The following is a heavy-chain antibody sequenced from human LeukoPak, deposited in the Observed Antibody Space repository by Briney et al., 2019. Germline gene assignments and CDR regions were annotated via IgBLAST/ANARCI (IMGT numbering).Heavy chain of an antibody. CDR2: IYPRDGST. V-gene: IGHV1-46*01. CDR1: GYTFTSNY. CDR3: ARDQEGFDY. J-gene: IGHJ4*02. Sequence: ASVKVSCKASGYTFTSNYIHWVRQAPGQGLEWMGMIYPRDGSTSYAQKFQARVTVTRDTSTSTVHMELGGLRSEDTAVYYCARDQEGFDYWGQGTLVTVSS.